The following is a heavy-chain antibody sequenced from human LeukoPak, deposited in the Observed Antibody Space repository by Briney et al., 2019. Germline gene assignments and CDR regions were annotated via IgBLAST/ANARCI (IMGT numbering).Heavy chain of an antibody. J-gene: IGHJ4*02. V-gene: IGHV3-33*01. D-gene: IGHD2-2*01. CDR2: IWYDGSNK. Sequence: GGSLRLSCAASGFTFSSYGMHWVRQAPGKGLEWVAVIWYDGSNKYYADSVKGRFTISRDNSKNTLYLQMNSLRAEDTAVYYCARDNDYCSSTSCYGMDYWGQGTLVTVSS. CDR3: ARDNDYCSSTSCYGMDY. CDR1: GFTFSSYG.